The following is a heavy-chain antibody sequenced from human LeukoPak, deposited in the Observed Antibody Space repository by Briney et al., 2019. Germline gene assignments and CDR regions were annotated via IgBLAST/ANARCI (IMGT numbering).Heavy chain of an antibody. CDR1: GSSTSAYY. D-gene: IGHD1-26*01. CDR3: AHSKRGGGYYINAFAV. CDR2: SYSGGNA. Sequence: SETLSLTCTVSGSSTSAYYWSWIRQPPGKGLEWIGYSYSGGNANYNPSLKSRVTISIDTSENQFSLRLTSVTAADTAIYFCAHSKRGGGYYINAFAVWGQGALVTISS. V-gene: IGHV4-59*01. J-gene: IGHJ3*01.